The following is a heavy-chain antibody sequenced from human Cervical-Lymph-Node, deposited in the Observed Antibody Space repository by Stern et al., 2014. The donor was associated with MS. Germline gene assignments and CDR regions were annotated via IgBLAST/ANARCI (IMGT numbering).Heavy chain of an antibody. CDR1: GFTFRSYG. Sequence: VQLVESGGGVVQPGRSLRLTCTVSGFTFRSYGMHWVRQAPGKGLEWVSVISYDGSDTYYAGSVKGRFPISRDNTKNTLSLEMRILRSEDTAVYYCVKRGITEVRGVRLGDYWGPGTLVIVSS. J-gene: IGHJ4*02. CDR3: VKRGITEVRGVRLGDY. V-gene: IGHV3-30*18. D-gene: IGHD3-10*01. CDR2: ISYDGSDT.